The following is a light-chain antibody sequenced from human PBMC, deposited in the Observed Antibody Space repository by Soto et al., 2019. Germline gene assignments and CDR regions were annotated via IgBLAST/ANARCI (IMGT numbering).Light chain of an antibody. CDR3: AAWDGSLRNQV. Sequence: SVLTQPPSASGTPGQRVTISCSGSSSNIGTSYVYWYQQFPGTAPKLLIYSTDQRPSGVPDRFSGSKSGTSASLAISGLRSEDEADFYCAAWDGSLRNQVFGGGTKLTVL. CDR1: SSNIGTSY. V-gene: IGLV1-47*01. J-gene: IGLJ3*02. CDR2: STD.